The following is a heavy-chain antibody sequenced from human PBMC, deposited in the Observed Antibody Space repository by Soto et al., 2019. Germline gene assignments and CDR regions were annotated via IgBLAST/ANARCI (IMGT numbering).Heavy chain of an antibody. CDR1: GFTFSGSA. Sequence: EVQLVESGGGLVQPGGSLKLSCAASGFTFSGSAMHWVRQASGKGLEWVGRIRSKANNYATAYAASVKGRFTVSRDDSKNTAYLQMNSLKAEDTAVYYCTRHMLGGIYNWNGFDYWGQGTLVAVSS. CDR2: IRSKANNYAT. D-gene: IGHD1-20*01. CDR3: TRHMLGGIYNWNGFDY. V-gene: IGHV3-73*01. J-gene: IGHJ4*02.